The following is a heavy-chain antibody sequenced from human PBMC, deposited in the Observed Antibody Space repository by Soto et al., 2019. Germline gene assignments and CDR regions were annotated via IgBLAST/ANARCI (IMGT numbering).Heavy chain of an antibody. CDR3: MKGPVPAEVGGFAD. D-gene: IGHD1-26*01. V-gene: IGHV3-23*01. Sequence: EVQLLESGGGLVQPGGSLRLSCAASGFSFTDYVMNWVRQAPGKGLECVSSISGSGDNTFYVDSVKGRFTISRDNFKNTVYLQMNRLRAEDTAGYYCMKGPVPAEVGGFADGGRGTLVTVSS. J-gene: IGHJ4*02. CDR1: GFSFTDYV. CDR2: ISGSGDNT.